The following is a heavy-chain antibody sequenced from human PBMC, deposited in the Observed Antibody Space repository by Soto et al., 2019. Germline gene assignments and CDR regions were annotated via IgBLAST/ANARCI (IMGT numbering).Heavy chain of an antibody. CDR1: GYTFTSYG. V-gene: IGHV1-18*01. Sequence: GASVKVSCKASGYTFTSYGISWVRQAPGQGLKWIGRISAYNGNTNYAQKLQGRVTMTTDTSTSTAYMELMSLRSDDTAVYYCARDSTPYYDILTGYPSDYYYMDVWGKGTTVTVSS. CDR3: ARDSTPYYDILTGYPSDYYYMDV. D-gene: IGHD3-9*01. J-gene: IGHJ6*03. CDR2: ISAYNGNT.